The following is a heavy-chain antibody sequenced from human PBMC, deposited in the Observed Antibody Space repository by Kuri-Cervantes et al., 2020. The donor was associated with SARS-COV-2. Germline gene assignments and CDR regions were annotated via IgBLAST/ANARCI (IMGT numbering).Heavy chain of an antibody. V-gene: IGHV4-59*08. CDR3: ARHHGYCSGCSCYSRGRSYDWYFDL. J-gene: IGHJ2*01. CDR1: GGSFSGYY. D-gene: IGHD2-15*01. Sequence: SETLSLTWAVYGGSFSGYYWSWIRQPPGKGLEWIGYIYYSGSTNYNPSLKSRVTISVDTSKNQFSLKLSSVTAADTTVYYCARHHGYCSGCSCYSRGRSYDWYFDLWGRGTLVTVSS. CDR2: IYYSGST.